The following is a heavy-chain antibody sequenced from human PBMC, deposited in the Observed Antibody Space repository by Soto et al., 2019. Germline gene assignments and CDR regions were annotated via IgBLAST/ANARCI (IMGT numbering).Heavy chain of an antibody. V-gene: IGHV3-33*01. J-gene: IGHJ4*02. D-gene: IGHD1-7*01. Sequence: ESGGGVVQPGRSLRLSCAASGFTFNNYGMHWVRQAPGKGLEWVAVIWYDGSYKYNADSVKGRFTISRDTSKNTLYLQMNSLRGEDTAVYHCARGNWNYGYFDYWGQGTLVTXSS. CDR3: ARGNWNYGYFDY. CDR1: GFTFNNYG. CDR2: IWYDGSYK.